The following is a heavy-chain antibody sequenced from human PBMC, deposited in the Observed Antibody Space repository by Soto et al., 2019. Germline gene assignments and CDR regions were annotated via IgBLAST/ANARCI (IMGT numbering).Heavy chain of an antibody. D-gene: IGHD5-18*01. Sequence: PSETLSLICTVSGGSISSYYWSWIRQPPGKGLEWIGYIYYSGSTNYNPSLKSRVTISVDTSKNQFSLKLSSVTAADTAVYYCARRKDTDRAYRDNYHFYIDVWGKETTVTVSS. CDR3: ARRKDTDRAYRDNYHFYIDV. CDR1: GGSISSYY. CDR2: IYYSGST. J-gene: IGHJ6*03. V-gene: IGHV4-59*08.